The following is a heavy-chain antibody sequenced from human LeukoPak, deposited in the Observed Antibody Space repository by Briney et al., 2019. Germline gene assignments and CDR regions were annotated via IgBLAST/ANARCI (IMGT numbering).Heavy chain of an antibody. CDR1: GYTFRDYS. D-gene: IGHD1-26*01. CDR2: ISSSSSYI. V-gene: IGHV3-21*01. CDR3: ARRSEWSGSYQPFDS. J-gene: IGHJ4*02. Sequence: GGSLRLSCAASGYTFRDYSVNWVRQAPGKGLEWVSSISSSSSYIYYADSVKGRFTISRDNAKNSLYLQMNSLRAEDTAVYYCARRSEWSGSYQPFDSWGQGTPVTVSS.